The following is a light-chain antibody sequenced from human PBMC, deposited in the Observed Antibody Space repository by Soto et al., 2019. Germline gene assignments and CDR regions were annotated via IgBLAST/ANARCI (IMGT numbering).Light chain of an antibody. CDR1: QGINRK. Sequence: IVMTQSPATLSVSPGERVTFSCRASQGINRKLAWYQHKAGQAPRLLISGASTVATGIPARFSGSGSGTEFTLTINSLQSEDSAVYYCQQYYTWPVTFGGGTKVEI. CDR2: GAS. CDR3: QQYYTWPVT. V-gene: IGKV3-15*01. J-gene: IGKJ4*01.